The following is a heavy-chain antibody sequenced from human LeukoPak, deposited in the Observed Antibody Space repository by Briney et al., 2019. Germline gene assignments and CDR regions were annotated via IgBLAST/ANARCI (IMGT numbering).Heavy chain of an antibody. CDR2: IIGSGDTT. D-gene: IGHD3-22*01. V-gene: IGHV3-23*01. Sequence: GGSLRLSCAVSGFTFSNYAMSWVRQAPGKGLEWVSAIIGSGDTTYYADSVKGRFTISRDNSKNTLYLQMNSLRAEDTAVYYCARAHYDSSGYLFGYWGQGTLVTVSS. J-gene: IGHJ4*02. CDR1: GFTFSNYA. CDR3: ARAHYDSSGYLFGY.